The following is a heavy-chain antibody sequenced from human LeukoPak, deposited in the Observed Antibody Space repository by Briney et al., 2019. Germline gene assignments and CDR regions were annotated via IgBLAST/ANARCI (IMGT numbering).Heavy chain of an antibody. CDR2: ISGSGDST. V-gene: IGHV3-23*01. CDR3: AKHNSGWYWGPFDY. J-gene: IGHJ4*02. Sequence: GGSLRLSCAASGFTFSSYGMSWFRQAPGKGLEWLSAISGSGDSTYYADSVKGRFTISRDNSKTTLYLQMNSPRVEDTAVYYCAKHNSGWYWGPFDYWGQGTLVTVSS. D-gene: IGHD6-19*01. CDR1: GFTFSSYG.